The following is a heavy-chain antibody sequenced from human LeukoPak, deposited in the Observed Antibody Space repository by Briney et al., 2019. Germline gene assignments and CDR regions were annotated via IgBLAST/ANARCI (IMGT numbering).Heavy chain of an antibody. Sequence: SETLSLTCTVSGGSISSSSYYWGWIRQPPGKGLEWIGYIYYSGSTNYNPSLKSRVTISVDTSKNQFSLKLSSVTAADTAVYYCARGRYCSGGSCPNWFDPWGQGTLVTVSS. CDR3: ARGRYCSGGSCPNWFDP. CDR1: GGSISSSSYY. J-gene: IGHJ5*02. CDR2: IYYSGST. D-gene: IGHD2-15*01. V-gene: IGHV4-61*05.